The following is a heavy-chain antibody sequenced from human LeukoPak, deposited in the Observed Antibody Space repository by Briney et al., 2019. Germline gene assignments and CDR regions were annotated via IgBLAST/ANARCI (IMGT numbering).Heavy chain of an antibody. Sequence: GGSLRLSCAASGFTFSGYEMNWVRQAPGKGLEWVSYISSSGSTIYYADSVKGRFTISRDNAKNSLYLQMNSLRAEDTAIYYCAELGITMIGGVWGKGTTVTISS. CDR2: ISSSGSTI. CDR3: AELGITMIGGV. V-gene: IGHV3-48*03. CDR1: GFTFSGYE. J-gene: IGHJ6*04. D-gene: IGHD3-10*02.